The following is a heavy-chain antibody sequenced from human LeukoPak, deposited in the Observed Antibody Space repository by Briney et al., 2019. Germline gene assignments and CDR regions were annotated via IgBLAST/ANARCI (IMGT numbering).Heavy chain of an antibody. V-gene: IGHV3-7*01. CDR1: GFTFSNYW. J-gene: IGHJ4*02. D-gene: IGHD5-12*01. Sequence: GGSLRLSCAASGFTFSNYWMGWVRQAPGKGLEWVANIKQDGSEIYYVDSVEGRFTISRDTAKDSLYLQMNSLRAEDTAVYYCARGRGHSGYDLYDYWGQGTLATVSS. CDR3: ARGRGHSGYDLYDY. CDR2: IKQDGSEI.